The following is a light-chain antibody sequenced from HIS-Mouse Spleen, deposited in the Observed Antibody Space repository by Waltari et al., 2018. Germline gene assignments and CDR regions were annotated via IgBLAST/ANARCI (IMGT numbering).Light chain of an antibody. CDR3: YSTDSSGNHRV. J-gene: IGLJ2*01. V-gene: IGLV3-10*01. CDR2: EDS. CDR1: ALPKKY. Sequence: SYELTQPPSVSVSPGQTARITCSGDALPKKYAYWYQQKSGQAPVLVIDEDSKRPSGIPARFSGSRSGTMATLTISGAQVEDEADYYCYSTDSSGNHRVFGGGTKLTVL.